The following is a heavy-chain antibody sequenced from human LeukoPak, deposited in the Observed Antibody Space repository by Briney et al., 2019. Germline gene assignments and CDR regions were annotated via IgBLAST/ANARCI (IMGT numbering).Heavy chain of an antibody. Sequence: SETLSLTCAVYGGSFSGYYWSWIRQPPGKGLEWIGEINHSGSTNYNPSLKSRVTISVDTSKNQFSLKLSSVTAADTAVYYCTREDLGTTVDYWGRGTLVTVSS. J-gene: IGHJ4*02. V-gene: IGHV4-34*01. CDR1: GGSFSGYY. CDR2: INHSGST. CDR3: TREDLGTTVDY. D-gene: IGHD1-1*01.